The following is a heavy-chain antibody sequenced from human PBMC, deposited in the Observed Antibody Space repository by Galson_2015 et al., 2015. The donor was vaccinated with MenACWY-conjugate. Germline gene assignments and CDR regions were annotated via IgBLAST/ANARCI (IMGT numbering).Heavy chain of an antibody. D-gene: IGHD1-26*01. Sequence: ETLSLPCPVSGSSISSGYYWGWIRPPPGQGREWIGSIYHSGSTYYNPSLKSRVTISLDTSKNQFFLKRGSVTAADTAVYYCAREGRWELPYFDYWGQGTLVTASS. CDR2: IYHSGST. J-gene: IGHJ4*02. V-gene: IGHV4-38-2*02. CDR3: AREGRWELPYFDY. CDR1: GSSISSGYY.